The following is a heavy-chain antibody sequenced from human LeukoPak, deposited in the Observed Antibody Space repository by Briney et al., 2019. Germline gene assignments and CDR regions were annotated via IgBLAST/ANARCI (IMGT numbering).Heavy chain of an antibody. V-gene: IGHV3-23*01. D-gene: IGHD3-10*01. J-gene: IGHJ4*02. CDR2: VCGSGGST. CDR3: AKEFTLYYGSGSYYWGPLDY. Sequence: GGSLRLSCAASGFTFSSYAMSWVRQAPGKGLEWVSAVCGSGGSTYYADSVKGRFTISRDNSKNTLYLQMNSLRAEDTAVYYCAKEFTLYYGSGSYYWGPLDYWGQGTLVTVSS. CDR1: GFTFSSYA.